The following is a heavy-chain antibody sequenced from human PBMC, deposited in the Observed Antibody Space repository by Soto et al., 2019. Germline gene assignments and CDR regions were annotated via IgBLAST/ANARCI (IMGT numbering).Heavy chain of an antibody. J-gene: IGHJ6*02. D-gene: IGHD1-26*01. CDR2: INSDGSST. Sequence: PGGSLRLSCAASGFTFSSYWMHWVRQAPGKGLVWVSRINSDGSSTSYADSVKGRFTISRDNSKNTLFLQMNSLRVEDTAVYYCARETLLGAHYGMDVWGQGTTVTVSS. CDR3: ARETLLGAHYGMDV. CDR1: GFTFSSYW. V-gene: IGHV3-74*01.